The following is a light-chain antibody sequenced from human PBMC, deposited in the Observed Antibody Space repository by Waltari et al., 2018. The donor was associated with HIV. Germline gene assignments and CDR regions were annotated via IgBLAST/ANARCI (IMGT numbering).Light chain of an antibody. CDR3: ASFSRGLTLVV. Sequence: QSALTQPASVSGSPGQSITISCTGSDSDIGASDYVSWYQKYPGRAPRLLIYEVKKRLSGVFSRFSGSKSANTSSLTISGLQLEDESEFYCASFSRGLTLVVFGGGTHVTVL. CDR1: DSDIGASDY. V-gene: IGLV2-14*01. J-gene: IGLJ2*01. CDR2: EVK.